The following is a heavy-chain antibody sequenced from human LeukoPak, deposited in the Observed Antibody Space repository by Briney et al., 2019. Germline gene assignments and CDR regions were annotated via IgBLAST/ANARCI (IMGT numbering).Heavy chain of an antibody. Sequence: PSETLSLTCTVSGGSISSSYWTWIRQPPGKGLEWIGYIHSSGSTSYNPSLKSRVTISLDTSKNQFSLKLSSVTAADTAVYYCARDDGSSMTNNINWYVHRGQGTLVTVSS. CDR2: IHSSGST. CDR3: ARDDGSSMTNNINWYVH. CDR1: GGSISSSY. J-gene: IGHJ5*02. V-gene: IGHV4-59*01. D-gene: IGHD5-24*01.